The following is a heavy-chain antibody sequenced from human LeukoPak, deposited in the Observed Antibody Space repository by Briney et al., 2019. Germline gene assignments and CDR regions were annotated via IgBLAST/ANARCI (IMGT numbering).Heavy chain of an antibody. Sequence: GGSLRLSCADSGFTFSSYWMSGVRQAAGKGLEWVANIKQDGSEKYYVDSVKGRFTISRDNAKNSLYLQMNSLRAEDTAVYYCAREWHATFDYWGQGILVTVSS. J-gene: IGHJ4*02. D-gene: IGHD1-26*01. CDR2: IKQDGSEK. CDR3: AREWHATFDY. CDR1: GFTFSSYW. V-gene: IGHV3-7*01.